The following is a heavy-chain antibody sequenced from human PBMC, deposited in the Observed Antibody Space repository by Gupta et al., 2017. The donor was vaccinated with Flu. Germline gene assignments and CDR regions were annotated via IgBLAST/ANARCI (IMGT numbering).Heavy chain of an antibody. J-gene: IGHJ3*02. V-gene: IGHV3-48*01. Sequence: GVEVVSYIISSSSTIYYADSVKGRFTISRDNAKNSLYLQMNSLRAEDTAVYYCARDVFGYYDSSGQMANAFDIWGQGTMVTVSS. D-gene: IGHD3-22*01. CDR2: IISSSSTI. CDR3: ARDVFGYYDSSGQMANAFDI.